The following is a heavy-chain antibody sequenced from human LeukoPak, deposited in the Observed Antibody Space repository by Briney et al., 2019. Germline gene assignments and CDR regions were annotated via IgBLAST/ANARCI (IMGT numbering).Heavy chain of an antibody. D-gene: IGHD3-22*01. CDR1: GFSFTSYA. CDR3: TSYYYYDSSSPIGLVWY. J-gene: IGHJ4*02. Sequence: RSGGSLRLSCAASGFSFTSYAMNWVRQAPGKGLEWVSAISGSGRSTYSADSVRGRFTTSRDNSKNILYLQMNSLKTEDTAVYYCTSYYYYDSSSPIGLVWYWGQGTLVTVSS. CDR2: ISGSGRST. V-gene: IGHV3-23*01.